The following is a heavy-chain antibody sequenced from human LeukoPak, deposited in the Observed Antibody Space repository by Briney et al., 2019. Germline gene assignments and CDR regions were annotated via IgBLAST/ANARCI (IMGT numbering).Heavy chain of an antibody. V-gene: IGHV3-21*04. D-gene: IGHD6-19*01. J-gene: IGHJ4*02. Sequence: PGGSLRLSCAASGLPFSYYSMNWVRLPPGKGLEWVSSISSTGSYIYYADSVRGRFTISRDTAKNSLYLQMNSLRAEDTAIYYCAKPSYNSGWYFDYWGQGTLVTVSS. CDR3: AKPSYNSGWYFDY. CDR1: GLPFSYYS. CDR2: ISSTGSYI.